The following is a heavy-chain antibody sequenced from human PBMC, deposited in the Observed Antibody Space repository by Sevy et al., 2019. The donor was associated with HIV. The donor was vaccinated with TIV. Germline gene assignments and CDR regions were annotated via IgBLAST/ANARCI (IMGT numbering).Heavy chain of an antibody. J-gene: IGHJ6*02. D-gene: IGHD3-3*01. CDR3: AREGVDFWSGPVDFYYGMDV. CDR2: IKHDGSST. Sequence: GGSLRLSCAASGFTFNKYLMHWVRQVPGKGLVWVSQIKHDGSSTTYADSVKGRFTISRDNAKNTVCLALNSLRVEDTGVYFCAREGVDFWSGPVDFYYGMDVWGQGTTVTVSS. V-gene: IGHV3-74*01. CDR1: GFTFNKYL.